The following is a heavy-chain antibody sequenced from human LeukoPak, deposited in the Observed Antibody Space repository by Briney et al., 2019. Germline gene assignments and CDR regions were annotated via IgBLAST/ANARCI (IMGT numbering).Heavy chain of an antibody. CDR3: AKGDWLLDY. CDR2: ISGSGGST. D-gene: IGHD3-9*01. CDR1: GFTFGDYA. V-gene: IGHV3-23*01. J-gene: IGHJ4*02. Sequence: PGGSLRLSCTASGFTFGDYAMSWVRQAPGKGLEWVSAISGSGGSTYYADSVKGRFTISRDNSKNTLYLQMNSLRAEDTAVYYCAKGDWLLDYWGQGTLVTVSS.